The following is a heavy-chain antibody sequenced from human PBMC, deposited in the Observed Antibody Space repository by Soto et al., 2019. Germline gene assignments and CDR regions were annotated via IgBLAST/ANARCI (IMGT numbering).Heavy chain of an antibody. D-gene: IGHD4-17*01. V-gene: IGHV3-73*01. CDR2: IRSKINSYAT. Sequence: PGGSLRLSCAASGFSFSGSAMHWVRQASGKGLEWVGRIRSKINSYATDYAASVKGRFTISRDDSKNTAYLQMNSLNTEDTAVYYCARDLNYGLFDYWGQGTLVTVSS. CDR3: ARDLNYGLFDY. J-gene: IGHJ4*02. CDR1: GFSFSGSA.